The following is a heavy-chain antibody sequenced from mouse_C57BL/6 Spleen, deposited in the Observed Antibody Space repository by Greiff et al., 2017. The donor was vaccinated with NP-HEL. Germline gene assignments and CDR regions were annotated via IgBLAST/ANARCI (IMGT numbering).Heavy chain of an antibody. CDR3: ARTNDGYYAMDY. CDR1: GYTFTSYW. V-gene: IGHV1-69*01. CDR2: IDPSDSYT. D-gene: IGHD2-12*01. Sequence: QVQLQQPGAELVMPGASVKLSCKASGYTFTSYWMHWVKQRPGQGLEWIGEIDPSDSYTNYNQKSKGKSTLTVDKSSSTAYMQLSSLTSEDSAVYYCARTNDGYYAMDYWGQGTSVTVSS. J-gene: IGHJ4*01.